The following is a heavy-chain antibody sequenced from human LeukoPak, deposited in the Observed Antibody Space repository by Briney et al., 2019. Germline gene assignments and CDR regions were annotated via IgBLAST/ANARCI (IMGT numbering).Heavy chain of an antibody. CDR3: ARGSWIQSSPAIYYFDY. D-gene: IGHD5-18*01. Sequence: SETLSLTCTVSGGSISSYYWSWIRQPPGKGLEWIGYIYYSGSIKYNPSLKSRATMSVDTSKNQFSLKLSSVTAADTAVYYCARGSWIQSSPAIYYFDYWGQGTLVTVSS. CDR1: GGSISSYY. CDR2: IYYSGSI. V-gene: IGHV4-59*01. J-gene: IGHJ4*02.